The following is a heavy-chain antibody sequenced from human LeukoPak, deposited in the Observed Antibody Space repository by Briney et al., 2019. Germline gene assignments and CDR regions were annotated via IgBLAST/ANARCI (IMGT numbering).Heavy chain of an antibody. V-gene: IGHV4-4*09. CDR3: ARVVYDSSTYPKSYFDF. CDR1: GGSISSYY. Sequence: PSETLSLTCTVSGGSISSYYWSWIRQPPGKGLEWIGYIYTSGSTNYNPSLKSRVTISVDTSKNQFSLKLSSVTAADTAVYYCARVVYDSSTYPKSYFDFWGQGTLVTVSS. J-gene: IGHJ4*02. CDR2: IYTSGST. D-gene: IGHD3-22*01.